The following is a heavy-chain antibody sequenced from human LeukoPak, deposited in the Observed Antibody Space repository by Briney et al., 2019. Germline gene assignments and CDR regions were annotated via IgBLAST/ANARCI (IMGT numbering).Heavy chain of an antibody. D-gene: IGHD3-9*01. J-gene: IGHJ4*02. CDR1: GYRFPTYG. Sequence: GASVKVSCKASGYRFPTYGIHWVRQAPGQGLEWMGWINIDDGNTEYAQKFHGRVTLTRDTSTNIAYMELRSLTSDDTALYYCGRVYYDILTGFPSYSDYWGQGTLVTVSS. V-gene: IGHV1-18*01. CDR3: GRVYYDILTGFPSYSDY. CDR2: INIDDGNT.